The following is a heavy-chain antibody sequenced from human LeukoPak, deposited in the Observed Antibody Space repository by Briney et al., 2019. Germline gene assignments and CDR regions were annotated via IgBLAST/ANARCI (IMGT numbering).Heavy chain of an antibody. D-gene: IGHD4-23*01. Sequence: GGSLRLSCAASGFTFSKYAMSWVRQAPGKGLEWVSGISGSGDSTRYADSVKGRVTISRDNSKNMLYLQMNSLRAEDTAVYYCARGYHLTTVVTPPVSWGQGTLVTVSS. CDR3: ARGYHLTTVVTPPVS. J-gene: IGHJ4*02. V-gene: IGHV3-23*01. CDR1: GFTFSKYA. CDR2: ISGSGDST.